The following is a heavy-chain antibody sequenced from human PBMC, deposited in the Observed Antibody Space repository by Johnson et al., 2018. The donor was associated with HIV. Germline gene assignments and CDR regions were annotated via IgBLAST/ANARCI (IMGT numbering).Heavy chain of an antibody. CDR2: ISYDGSNE. V-gene: IGHV3-30*03. CDR3: ASGHM. CDR1: GFTFGIYG. J-gene: IGHJ3*02. Sequence: QVQLVESGGGVVQPGTSLRLSCAASGFTFGIYGMHWVRQAPGKGLEWVALISYDGSNEYYGDSVKGRFSISRDNSKNSLYLQMSSLRVEDTAVYYCASGHMWG.